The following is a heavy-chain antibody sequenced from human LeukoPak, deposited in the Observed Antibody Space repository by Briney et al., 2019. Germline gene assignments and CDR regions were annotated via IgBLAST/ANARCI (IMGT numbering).Heavy chain of an antibody. Sequence: SETLSLTCAVYGGSFSGYYWSWIRQPPGKGLEWIGEINHSGTTNYNPSLKGRITMSVDTSKNQFSLKLTSVTAADTAVYYCVARKFHYEFRTPFHYWGQGTLVAVSS. D-gene: IGHD3-16*01. CDR1: GGSFSGYY. CDR3: VARKFHYEFRTPFHY. CDR2: INHSGTT. J-gene: IGHJ4*02. V-gene: IGHV4-34*01.